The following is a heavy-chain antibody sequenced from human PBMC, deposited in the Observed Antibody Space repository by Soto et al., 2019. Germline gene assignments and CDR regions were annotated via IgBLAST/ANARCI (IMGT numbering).Heavy chain of an antibody. J-gene: IGHJ4*02. Sequence: GGSLRLSCAASGFTFNTYGMHWVRQASGKGLEWVAVIWYDGSKEYYADSVKGRFTISRDNSKNTLFLQMNSLRAEDTAVYYCAKDPPRPRWNYVFDYWGQGTLVTVSS. D-gene: IGHD1-7*01. CDR1: GFTFNTYG. CDR3: AKDPPRPRWNYVFDY. CDR2: IWYDGSKE. V-gene: IGHV3-33*06.